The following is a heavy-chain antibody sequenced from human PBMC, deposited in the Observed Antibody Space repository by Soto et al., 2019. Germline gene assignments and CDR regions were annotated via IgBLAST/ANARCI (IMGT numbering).Heavy chain of an antibody. V-gene: IGHV1-8*01. CDR3: ARERTVAGNDY. Sequence: ASVKVSCKASGYTFTSYDINWVRQATGQGREWMGWMNPNSGNTGYAHKFQGRVTMTRDTSISTAYMELSGLRSEDTAVYYCARERTVAGNDYWGQGTLVTVSS. CDR2: MNPNSGNT. CDR1: GYTFTSYD. D-gene: IGHD6-19*01. J-gene: IGHJ4*02.